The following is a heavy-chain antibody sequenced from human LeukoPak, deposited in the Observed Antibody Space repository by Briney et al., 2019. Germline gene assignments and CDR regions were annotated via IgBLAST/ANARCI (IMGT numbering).Heavy chain of an antibody. J-gene: IGHJ5*02. V-gene: IGHV4-4*07. CDR3: ARERYDILTGYEVSWFDP. Sequence: SETLSLTCTVSGGSISSYYWSWIRQPAGKGLEWIGRIYTSGSTNYNPSLKSRVTMSVDTSKNQFSLKLSPVTAADTAVYYCARERYDILTGYEVSWFDPWGQGTLVTVSS. CDR2: IYTSGST. D-gene: IGHD3-9*01. CDR1: GGSISSYY.